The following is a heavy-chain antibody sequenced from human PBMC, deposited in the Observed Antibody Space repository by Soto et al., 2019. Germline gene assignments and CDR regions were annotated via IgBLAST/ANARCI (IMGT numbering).Heavy chain of an antibody. CDR2: IIPIFGTA. D-gene: IGHD1-7*01. V-gene: IGHV1-69*01. CDR3: ARGGNWNYGGDGWFDP. Sequence: QVQLVQSGAEVKKPGSSVKVSCKASGGTFSSYAISWVRQAPGQGLEWMGGIIPIFGTANYAQRFQGRVTITADESTSTAYMELSSLRSEDTAVYYCARGGNWNYGGDGWFDPWGQGTLVTVSS. J-gene: IGHJ5*02. CDR1: GGTFSSYA.